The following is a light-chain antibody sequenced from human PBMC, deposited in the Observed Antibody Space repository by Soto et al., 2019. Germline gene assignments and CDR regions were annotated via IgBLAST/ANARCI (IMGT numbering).Light chain of an antibody. CDR2: GAS. Sequence: ETVLTQSPGTLSLSPEERATLSCRASQSVRSNFLAWYQQKPGQAPRLLVYGASNRATGIPDRFSGSGSGTDFTLTISRLEAEDFAVYYCQYSGSSLRTFGQGTKVDIK. V-gene: IGKV3-20*01. CDR1: QSVRSNF. CDR3: QYSGSSLRT. J-gene: IGKJ1*01.